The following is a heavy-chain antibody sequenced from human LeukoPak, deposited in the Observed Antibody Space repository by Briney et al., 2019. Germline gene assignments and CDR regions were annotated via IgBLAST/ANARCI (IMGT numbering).Heavy chain of an antibody. CDR1: GFTFSSYG. D-gene: IGHD3-22*01. Sequence: PGGTLRLSCAASGFTFSSYGMSWVRQAPGKGLEWVSAISGSGGSTYYADSVKGRFTTSRDNSKNTLYLQMNSLRAEDTAVYYCARFSYDSSGYYYEYAFDIWGQGTMVTVSS. V-gene: IGHV3-23*01. CDR2: ISGSGGST. J-gene: IGHJ3*02. CDR3: ARFSYDSSGYYYEYAFDI.